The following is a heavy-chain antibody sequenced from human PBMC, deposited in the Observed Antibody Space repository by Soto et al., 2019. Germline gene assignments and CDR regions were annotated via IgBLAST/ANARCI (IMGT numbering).Heavy chain of an antibody. D-gene: IGHD1-1*01. CDR2: ITKTGDDT. J-gene: IGHJ4*02. Sequence: EVQVLESGGGLVQPGGSLRLSCAASAFTFSGSAMTWVRQAPGKGLEWLSTITKTGDDTYYADSVKGRFTISRDASKNTVYLQMSGLRVEDTAVYHCVKGGWGTVVDYWGQGTPVIVSS. CDR3: VKGGWGTVVDY. CDR1: AFTFSGSA. V-gene: IGHV3-23*01.